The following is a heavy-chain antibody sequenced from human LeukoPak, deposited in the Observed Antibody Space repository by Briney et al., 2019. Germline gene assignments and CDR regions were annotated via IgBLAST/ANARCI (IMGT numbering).Heavy chain of an antibody. D-gene: IGHD5-18*01. J-gene: IGHJ4*02. CDR3: ARRGYSYGSYYFDY. Sequence: PSETLSLTCTVPGGSISSYYWSWIRQPPGKGLEWIGYIYTSGSTNYNPSLKSRVTISVDTSKNQFSLKLSSVTAADTAVYYCARRGYSYGSYYFDYWGQGTLVTVSS. V-gene: IGHV4-4*09. CDR1: GGSISSYY. CDR2: IYTSGST.